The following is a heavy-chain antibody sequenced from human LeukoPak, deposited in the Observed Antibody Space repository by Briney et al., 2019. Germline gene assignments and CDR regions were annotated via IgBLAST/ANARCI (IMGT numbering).Heavy chain of an antibody. CDR2: ISSGSRTI. CDR3: VRESITGDRDFHH. J-gene: IGHJ4*02. D-gene: IGHD7-27*01. V-gene: IGHV3-48*01. CDR1: GFTFSGYS. Sequence: PGGSLRLSCAASGFTFSGYSMNWVRQAPGRGLECLSYISSGSRTIFYGDSVKGRFIISRDNAKNSLYLLMNSLRADDTAVYYCVRESITGDRDFHHWGQGTLITVSS.